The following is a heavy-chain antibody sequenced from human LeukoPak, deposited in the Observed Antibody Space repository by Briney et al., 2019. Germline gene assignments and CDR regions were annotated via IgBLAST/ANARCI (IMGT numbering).Heavy chain of an antibody. CDR3: AKEGGVGYGYNWFDP. J-gene: IGHJ5*02. D-gene: IGHD5-18*01. Sequence: GGSLRLSRAASGFTFDDYAMHWVRQAPGKGLEWVSGISWNSGSIGYADSVKGRFTISRDNAKNSLYLQMSSLRAEDTALYYCAKEGGVGYGYNWFDPWGQGTLVTVSS. V-gene: IGHV3-9*01. CDR1: GFTFDDYA. CDR2: ISWNSGSI.